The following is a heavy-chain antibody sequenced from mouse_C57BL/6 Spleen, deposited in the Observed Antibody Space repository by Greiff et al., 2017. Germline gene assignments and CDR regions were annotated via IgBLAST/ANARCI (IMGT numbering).Heavy chain of an antibody. J-gene: IGHJ1*03. V-gene: IGHV1-80*01. CDR1: GYAFSSYW. D-gene: IGHD1-1*01. CDR3: ARGDYGSSYGDWYFDV. CDR2: IYPGDGAT. Sequence: VQLQQSGAELVKPGASVKISCKASGYAFSSYWMNWVKQRPGKGLEWIGQIYPGDGATNYNGKFKGKATLTADKSSSTAYMQLSSLTSEDSAVYFCARGDYGSSYGDWYFDVWGTGTTGTVSS.